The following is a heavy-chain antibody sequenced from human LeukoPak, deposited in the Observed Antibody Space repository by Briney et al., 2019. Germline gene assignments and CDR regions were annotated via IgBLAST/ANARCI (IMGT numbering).Heavy chain of an antibody. CDR1: GFTFDDYA. J-gene: IGHJ3*02. CDR2: ISGSGGST. Sequence: PGGSLRLSCAASGFTFDDYAMHWVRHAPGKGLEWVSAISGSGGSTYYADSVKGRFTISRDNSKNTLFLQMNSLRAEDTAVYYCAKREGYGAHVGGDVAFDIWGQGTMVTVSS. D-gene: IGHD4-17*01. CDR3: AKREGYGAHVGGDVAFDI. V-gene: IGHV3-23*01.